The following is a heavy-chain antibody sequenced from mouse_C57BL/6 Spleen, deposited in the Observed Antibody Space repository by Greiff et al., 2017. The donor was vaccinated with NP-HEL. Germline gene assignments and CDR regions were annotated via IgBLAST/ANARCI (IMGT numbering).Heavy chain of an antibody. CDR1: GYTFTSYW. V-gene: IGHV1-69*01. CDR3: ARGYYYGSSCWFAY. Sequence: QVQLQQPGAELVMPGASVKLSCKASGYTFTSYWMHWVKQRPGQGLEWIGEIDPSDSYTNYNQKFKGKSTLTVDKSSSTAYIQLSSLTSEDSAVYYCARGYYYGSSCWFAYWGQGTLVTVSA. J-gene: IGHJ3*01. D-gene: IGHD1-1*01. CDR2: IDPSDSYT.